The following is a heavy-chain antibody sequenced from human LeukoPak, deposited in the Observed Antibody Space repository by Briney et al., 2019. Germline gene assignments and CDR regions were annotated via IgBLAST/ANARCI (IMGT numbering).Heavy chain of an antibody. Sequence: GGSLRLSCAASGFTFSSYWMSWVRQAPGKGLEWVASIKQDGSEKYYVDSVKGRFTISRDNAKNSLYLQMNSLRAEDTAVYYCARVISGAPWDSSGYVDYWGQGTLVTVSS. CDR2: IKQDGSEK. CDR1: GFTFSSYW. V-gene: IGHV3-7*01. J-gene: IGHJ4*02. D-gene: IGHD3-22*01. CDR3: ARVISGAPWDSSGYVDY.